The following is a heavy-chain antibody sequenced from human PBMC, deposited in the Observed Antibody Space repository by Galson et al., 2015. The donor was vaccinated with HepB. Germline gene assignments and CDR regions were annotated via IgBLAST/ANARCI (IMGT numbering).Heavy chain of an antibody. CDR1: GYTFTSYA. CDR3: ARGYVDFWSGYPYFDY. J-gene: IGHJ4*02. V-gene: IGHV1-3*01. CDR2: INAGNGNT. Sequence: SVKVSCKASGYTFTSYAMHWVRQAPGQRLERMGWINAGNGNTKYSQKFQGRVTITRDTSANTAYMELSSLRSEDTAVYYCARGYVDFWSGYPYFDYWGQGTLVTVSS. D-gene: IGHD3-3*01.